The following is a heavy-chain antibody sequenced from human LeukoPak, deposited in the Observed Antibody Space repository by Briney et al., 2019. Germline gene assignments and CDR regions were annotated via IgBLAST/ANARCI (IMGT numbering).Heavy chain of an antibody. V-gene: IGHV3-30*01. CDR2: ISDGGNNK. Sequence: GMSLRLSCAASGFTFCNYDMLWVRQAPGKGLQWMAVISDGGNNKYYADSVKGRFTIYRDNSKNTLYLIMNRQRAEDTAVFYCARDWGARNYGWHFDVWGRGTLVTVSS. J-gene: IGHJ2*01. CDR1: GFTFCNYD. D-gene: IGHD3-16*01. CDR3: ARDWGARNYGWHFDV.